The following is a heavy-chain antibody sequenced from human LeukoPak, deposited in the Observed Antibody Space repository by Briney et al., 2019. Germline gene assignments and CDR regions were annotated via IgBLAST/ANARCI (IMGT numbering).Heavy chain of an antibody. CDR3: ARDADTSGYWSYFDY. V-gene: IGHV3-11*04. CDR1: GFTFSASD. J-gene: IGHJ4*02. Sequence: PGGSLRLSCAASGFTFSASDMTWIRQAPGKGLEWLSFISGSGYTIYYADSVKGRFTISRDNAKNSLYVQMNSLRAEDTAVYYCARDADTSGYWSYFDYWGQGTLVAVSS. D-gene: IGHD3-22*01. CDR2: ISGSGYTI.